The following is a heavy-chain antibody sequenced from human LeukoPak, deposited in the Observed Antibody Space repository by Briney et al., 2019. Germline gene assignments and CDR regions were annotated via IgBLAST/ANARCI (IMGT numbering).Heavy chain of an antibody. CDR3: ARVKGTVSRHYYYGMDV. V-gene: IGHV3-64*01. J-gene: IGHJ6*02. CDR2: ISSNGGST. D-gene: IGHD4-11*01. Sequence: GGSLRLSCAAYGFTFSSYAMHWVRQAPGRGVEYVSAISSNGGSTYYASSVKGRFTISRDNSKNTLYLQMGSLRAEDMAVYYCARVKGTVSRHYYYGMDVWGQGTTVTVSS. CDR1: GFTFSSYA.